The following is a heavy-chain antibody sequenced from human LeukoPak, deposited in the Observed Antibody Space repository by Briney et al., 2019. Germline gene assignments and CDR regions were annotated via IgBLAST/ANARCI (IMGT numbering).Heavy chain of an antibody. J-gene: IGHJ5*02. V-gene: IGHV3-49*04. Sequence: GGSLRLSCTASGFTFGDYAMSWVRQAPGKGLEWVGFIRSKAYGGTTEYAASVKGRFTISSDDSKSIAYLQMNSLKTEDTAVYYCTRHRYGKRIDWFDPWGQGTLVTVSS. D-gene: IGHD5-18*01. CDR2: IRSKAYGGTT. CDR1: GFTFGDYA. CDR3: TRHRYGKRIDWFDP.